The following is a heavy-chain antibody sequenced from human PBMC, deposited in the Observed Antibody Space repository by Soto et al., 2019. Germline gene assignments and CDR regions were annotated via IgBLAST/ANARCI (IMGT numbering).Heavy chain of an antibody. CDR3: ARGLISGYYLYDAFDI. CDR2: IYYSGST. D-gene: IGHD3-22*01. V-gene: IGHV4-59*01. Sequence: PSETLSLTCSVSGGSISSYYWSWIRQPPGKGLEWIGYIYYSGSTNYNPSLKSRVTISVDTSKNQFSLKLSSVTAADTALYYCARGLISGYYLYDAFDIWGQGTMVTVS. CDR1: GGSISSYY. J-gene: IGHJ3*02.